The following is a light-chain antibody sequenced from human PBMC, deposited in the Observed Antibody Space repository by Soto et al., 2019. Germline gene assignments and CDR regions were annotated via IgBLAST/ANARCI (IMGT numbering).Light chain of an antibody. CDR2: DVS. Sequence: QSALAQPASVSGSPGQSITISCTGTSSDVGGYDYVSWYQQHPGKAPKLMIYDVSNRPSGVSNRFSGSKSGNTASLTISGLQAEDEADYYCSSYTKSSPYVLRTGTKV. CDR3: SSYTKSSPYV. J-gene: IGLJ1*01. CDR1: SSDVGGYDY. V-gene: IGLV2-14*01.